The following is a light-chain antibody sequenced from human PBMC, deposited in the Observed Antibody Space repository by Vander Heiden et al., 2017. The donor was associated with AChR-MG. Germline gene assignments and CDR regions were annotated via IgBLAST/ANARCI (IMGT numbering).Light chain of an antibody. CDR1: QSISSY. CDR3: QQSYSTPT. V-gene: IGKV1-39*01. Sequence: DIQMTQSPSSLSASVGDRVTITCRASQSISSYLNWYQQKPGKAPKLLIYAASSLQSGVPSRFSGSGSGTDFTLTSSRLQPEDFANYYCQQSYSTPTFGGGTKVEIK. J-gene: IGKJ4*01. CDR2: AAS.